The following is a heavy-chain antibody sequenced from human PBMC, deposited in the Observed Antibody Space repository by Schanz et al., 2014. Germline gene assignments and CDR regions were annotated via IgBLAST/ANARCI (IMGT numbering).Heavy chain of an antibody. CDR3: ARKTDSSGTGDY. D-gene: IGHD6-19*01. Sequence: QLQLVESGGGVVQPGRSLRLSCAASGFTFSSYGMHWVRQAPGKGLEWVAIISLDGSNQYYADSVKGRFTISRDNSKNTLYLQMNSLRAEDTAVYYCARKTDSSGTGDYWGQGTLVTVSS. J-gene: IGHJ4*02. CDR1: GFTFSSYG. CDR2: ISLDGSNQ. V-gene: IGHV3-30*03.